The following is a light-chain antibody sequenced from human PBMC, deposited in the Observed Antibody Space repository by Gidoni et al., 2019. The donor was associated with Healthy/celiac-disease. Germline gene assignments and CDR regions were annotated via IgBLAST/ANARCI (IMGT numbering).Light chain of an antibody. V-gene: IGKV1-39*01. CDR3: QQSYSTPYIT. CDR2: AAS. Sequence: DIQMTQSPSSLSASVGDRVTITCRASQSISSYLNWYQQKPGKAPKILIYAASSLQSGVPSRFSGSGSGTDFTLTISSLQPEDFATYYCQQSYSTPYITFGPGTKVDIK. CDR1: QSISSY. J-gene: IGKJ3*01.